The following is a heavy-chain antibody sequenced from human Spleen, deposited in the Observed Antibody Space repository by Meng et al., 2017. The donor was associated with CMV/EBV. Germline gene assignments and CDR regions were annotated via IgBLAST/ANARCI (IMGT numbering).Heavy chain of an antibody. CDR3: VRDGGGFYYGPGIYGDY. D-gene: IGHD3-10*01. CDR2: IRFDGGNN. J-gene: IGHJ4*02. CDR1: FSFSSSG. Sequence: FSFSSSGMHWVRQASGKGLEWVTSIRFDGGNNFYADSVKGRFTISRDNSKNTLYLQMNSLRAEDTAVYYCVRDGGGFYYGPGIYGDYWGQGTLVTVSS. V-gene: IGHV3-30*02.